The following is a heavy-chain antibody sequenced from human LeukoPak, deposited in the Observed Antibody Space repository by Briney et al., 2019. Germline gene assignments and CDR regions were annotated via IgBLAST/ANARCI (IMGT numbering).Heavy chain of an antibody. D-gene: IGHD2-15*01. CDR1: GFTFSSYA. V-gene: IGHV3-23*01. J-gene: IGHJ4*02. CDR3: AKGGGSGGSCYMGCYFDY. Sequence: PGGSLRLSCAASGFTFSSYAMSWVRQAPGKGLEWVSAISGSGGSTYYADSVKGRFTISRDNSKNTLDLQMNSLRAEDTAVYYCAKGGGSGGSCYMGCYFDYWGQGTLVTVSS. CDR2: ISGSGGST.